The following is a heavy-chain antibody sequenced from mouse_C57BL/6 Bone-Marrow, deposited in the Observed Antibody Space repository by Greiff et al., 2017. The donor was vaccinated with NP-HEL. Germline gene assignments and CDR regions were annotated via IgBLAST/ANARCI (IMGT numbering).Heavy chain of an antibody. CDR3: ANGYWFAY. V-gene: IGHV1-20*01. D-gene: IGHD2-2*01. J-gene: IGHJ3*01. CDR2: INPYNGDT. Sequence: EVHLVESGPELVKPGDSVKISCKASGYSFTGYFMNWVMQSHGKSLEWIGRINPYNGDTFYNQKFKGKATLTVDKSSSTAHMELRILTSEDSAVYYCANGYWFAYWGQGTLVTVSA. CDR1: GYSFTGYF.